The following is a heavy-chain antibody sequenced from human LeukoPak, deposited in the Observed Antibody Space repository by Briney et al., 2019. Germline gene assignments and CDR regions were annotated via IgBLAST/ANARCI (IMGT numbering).Heavy chain of an antibody. CDR2: TWYDGSNK. CDR1: GFTFSSYG. CDR3: AREVAAAGTFDY. D-gene: IGHD6-13*01. J-gene: IGHJ4*02. V-gene: IGHV3-33*01. Sequence: GGSLRLSCAASGFTFSSYGMHWVRQAPGKGLEWVAVTWYDGSNKYYADSVKGRSTISRDNSKNTLYLQMNSLRAEDTAVYYCAREVAAAGTFDYWGQGTLVTVSS.